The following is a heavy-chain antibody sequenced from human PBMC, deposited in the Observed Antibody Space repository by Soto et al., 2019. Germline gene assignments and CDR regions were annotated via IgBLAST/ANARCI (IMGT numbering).Heavy chain of an antibody. CDR1: CGSISSGDYY. Sequence: TLSLTFTVSCGSISSGDYYWSWIRQPPGKGLEWIGYIYYSGSTYYNTSLKSRVTISVDTSKNQFSLKLSSVTAADTAVYYCARVRDYYDSSGYYYDYWGQGTLVTVSS. CDR3: ARVRDYYDSSGYYYDY. J-gene: IGHJ4*02. CDR2: IYYSGST. D-gene: IGHD3-22*01. V-gene: IGHV4-30-4*01.